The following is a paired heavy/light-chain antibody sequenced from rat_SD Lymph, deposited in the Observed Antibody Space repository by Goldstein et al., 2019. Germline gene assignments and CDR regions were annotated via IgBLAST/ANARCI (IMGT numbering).Heavy chain of an antibody. Sequence: EVQLVESGGGLVQPGRSLKLSCVASGFTFSNYGMNWIRQAPGKGLEWVAYISSGSSYIYYAETVKGRFTISRDNAKNTLYLQMTSLRSEDTALYYCARRTHTMGITHYFDYWGQGVMVTVSS. CDR1: GFTFSNYG. J-gene: IGHJ2*01. CDR3: ARRTHTMGITHYFDY. V-gene: IGHV5-34*01. CDR2: ISSGSSYI. D-gene: IGHD1-9*01.
Light chain of an antibody. V-gene: IGKV12S11*01. CDR3: QQGYKYPNT. CDR1: EGISNS. Sequence: DIQMTQSPASLSASLGETVSIECLASEGISNSLAWYQQKPGKSPQLLIYGASSLQDGVPSRFSGSGSGTQYSLKISGMQPEDEGVYYCQQGYKYPNTFGAGTKLELK. J-gene: IGKJ2-1*01. CDR2: GAS.